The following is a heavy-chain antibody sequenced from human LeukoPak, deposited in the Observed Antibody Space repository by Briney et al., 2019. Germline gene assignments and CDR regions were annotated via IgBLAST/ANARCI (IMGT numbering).Heavy chain of an antibody. CDR1: GGSFSGYY. D-gene: IGHD3-22*01. CDR2: INHCGST. J-gene: IGHJ4*02. Sequence: PSETLSLTCAVYGGSFSGYYWSWIRQPPGKGLEWIGEINHCGSTNYNPSLKSRVTISVDTSKNQFSLKLSSVTAADTAVYYCARGSFGYYDSSGYSSGLFDYWGQGTLVTVSS. CDR3: ARGSFGYYDSSGYSSGLFDY. V-gene: IGHV4-34*01.